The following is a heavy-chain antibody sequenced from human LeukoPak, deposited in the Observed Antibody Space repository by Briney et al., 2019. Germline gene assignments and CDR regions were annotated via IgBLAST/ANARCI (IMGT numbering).Heavy chain of an antibody. V-gene: IGHV4-39*07. D-gene: IGHD3-10*01. CDR3: ARGRPYGSGSYLPLY. J-gene: IGHJ4*02. CDR2: INHSGST. CDR1: GGSISSSSYY. Sequence: SETLSLTCTASGGSISSSSYYWGWIRQPPGKGLEWIGEINHSGSTNYNPSLKSRVTISVDTSKNQFSLKLSSVTAADTAVYYCARGRPYGSGSYLPLYWGQGTLVTVSS.